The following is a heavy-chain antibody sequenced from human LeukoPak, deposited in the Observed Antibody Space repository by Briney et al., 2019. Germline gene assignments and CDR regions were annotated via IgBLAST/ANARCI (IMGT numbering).Heavy chain of an antibody. CDR3: AFLPPGH. V-gene: IGHV3-74*01. D-gene: IGHD3-3*01. CDR1: GFTFSDYW. CDR2: IKSDGSRI. J-gene: IGHJ1*01. Sequence: VASLRLSCAASGFTFSDYWMDWVRQAPGKGLVWVSRIKSDGSRITYADSVRGRFTISRDNAKNTLYLQMNSLRAEDTAVYYCAFLPPGHWGQGTLVTVSS.